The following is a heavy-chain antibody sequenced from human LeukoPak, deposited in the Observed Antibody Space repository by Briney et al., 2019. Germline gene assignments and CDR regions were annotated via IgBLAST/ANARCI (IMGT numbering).Heavy chain of an antibody. Sequence: GGSLRLSCAASGFTFDDYGMSWVRQAPGKGLEWVSSISSSSSYIYYADSVKGRFTISRDNAKNSLYLQMNSLRAEDTAVYYCARDRATVTTDDAFDIWGQGTMVTVSS. CDR2: ISSSSSYI. V-gene: IGHV3-21*01. J-gene: IGHJ3*02. CDR3: ARDRATVTTDDAFDI. D-gene: IGHD4-17*01. CDR1: GFTFDDYG.